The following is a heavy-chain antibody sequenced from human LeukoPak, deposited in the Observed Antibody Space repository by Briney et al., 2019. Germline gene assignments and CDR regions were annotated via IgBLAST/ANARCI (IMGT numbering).Heavy chain of an antibody. Sequence: GASVKVSCKASGGTFSSYAISWVRQAPGQGLEWMGGIIPIFGTANYAQKFQGRVTITADESTSTAYMELSSLRSEDTAVYYCARGPYYYDSSRVFDYWGQGTLVTVSS. CDR1: GGTFSSYA. D-gene: IGHD3-22*01. V-gene: IGHV1-69*13. CDR3: ARGPYYYDSSRVFDY. J-gene: IGHJ4*02. CDR2: IIPIFGTA.